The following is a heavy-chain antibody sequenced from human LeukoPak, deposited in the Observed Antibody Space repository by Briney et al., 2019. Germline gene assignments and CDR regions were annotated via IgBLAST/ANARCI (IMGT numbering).Heavy chain of an antibody. CDR1: GFTFSSYA. V-gene: IGHV3-23*01. J-gene: IGHJ4*02. CDR2: ISGSGGST. CDR3: AKVRGIVGATTVLFDY. Sequence: PGGSLRLSCAASGFTFSSYAMSWVRQAPGKGLGWVSAISGSGGSTYYADSVKGRFTISRDNSKNTLYLQMNSLRAEDTAVYYCAKVRGIVGATTVLFDYWGQGTLVTVSS. D-gene: IGHD1-26*01.